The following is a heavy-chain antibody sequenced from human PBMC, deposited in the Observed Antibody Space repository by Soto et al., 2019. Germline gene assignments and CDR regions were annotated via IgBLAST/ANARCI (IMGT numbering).Heavy chain of an antibody. Sequence: GGSLRLSCAASGFPFSGSAMHWVRQASGKGLEWVGRIRSKANSYATAYAASVKGRFTISRDDSKNTAYLQMNSLKTEDTAVYYCTSPVGYCSGGSCYPALDPWGQGTLVTVSS. J-gene: IGHJ5*02. CDR1: GFPFSGSA. CDR3: TSPVGYCSGGSCYPALDP. D-gene: IGHD2-15*01. CDR2: IRSKANSYAT. V-gene: IGHV3-73*01.